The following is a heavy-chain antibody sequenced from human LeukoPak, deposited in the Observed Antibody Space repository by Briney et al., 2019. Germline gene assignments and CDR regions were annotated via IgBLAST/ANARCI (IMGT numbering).Heavy chain of an antibody. CDR2: ISDSGGRT. V-gene: IGHV3-23*01. Sequence: GGSLRLSCAVSGITLSNYGMSWVRQAPGKGLEWVAGISDSGGRTNYADSVKGRFTISRDNPKNTLYLQMNSLRVEDTAVYFCAKRGVVIRVILVGFHKEANYFDSWGQGALITVSS. CDR3: AKRGVVIRVILVGFHKEANYFDS. CDR1: GITLSNYG. D-gene: IGHD3-22*01. J-gene: IGHJ4*02.